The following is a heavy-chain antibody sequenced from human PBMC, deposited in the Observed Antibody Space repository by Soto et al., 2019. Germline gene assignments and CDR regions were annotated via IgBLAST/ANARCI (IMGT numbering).Heavy chain of an antibody. J-gene: IGHJ5*02. V-gene: IGHV1-69*12. D-gene: IGHD5-18*01. Sequence: QVQLVQSGAEVKKPGSSVKVSCKASGATFSSYAISWVRQAPDQGLEWMGGMIPIFGTANYAQKFQGRDTITADESTSTAYMELSSLRSEDTAVYYCARDSHDTATGNWFGPGGQGTLVTVSS. CDR1: GATFSSYA. CDR2: MIPIFGTA. CDR3: ARDSHDTATGNWFGP.